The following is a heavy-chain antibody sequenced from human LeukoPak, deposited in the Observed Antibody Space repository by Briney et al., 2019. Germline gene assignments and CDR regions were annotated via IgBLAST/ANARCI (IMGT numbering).Heavy chain of an antibody. V-gene: IGHV4-39*02. J-gene: IGHJ4*02. D-gene: IGHD2-21*01. CDR2: MYYRGTT. CDR3: AREYSRSVVAGSRPDL. Sequence: PSETLALTCSVSVGSISSSSYYWGWIRQSPGKGLEWIGSMYYRGTTYENSSFKSRLTLSIDTSNNQFSLKLTSVTAADTAVYFCAREYSRSVVAGSRPDLWGQGLLVTVSS. CDR1: VGSISSSSYY.